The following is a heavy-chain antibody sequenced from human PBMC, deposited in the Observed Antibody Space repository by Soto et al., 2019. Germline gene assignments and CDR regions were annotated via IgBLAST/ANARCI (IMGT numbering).Heavy chain of an antibody. D-gene: IGHD3-3*02. CDR3: ASSVLVTSTLNYFDL. CDR1: GYKFTTYW. V-gene: IGHV5-51*01. J-gene: IGHJ4*02. Sequence: PGESLKISCRASGYKFTTYWIGWVRQMPGKGPQLMGIIYPDDSDTRYSPSFQGQVTITADKSISTAYLRWRSLRALDTAMYYCASSVLVTSTLNYFDLWGQGTLVAVSS. CDR2: IYPDDSDT.